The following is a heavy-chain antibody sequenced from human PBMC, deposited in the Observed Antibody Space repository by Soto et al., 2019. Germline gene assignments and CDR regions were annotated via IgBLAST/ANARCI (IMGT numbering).Heavy chain of an antibody. D-gene: IGHD6-13*01. V-gene: IGHV3-30-3*01. CDR1: GFTFSTYA. J-gene: IGHJ4*02. Sequence: GGSLRLSCAASGFTFSTYAMHWVRQAPGKGLEWLAVMSYDGSKKYSADSVKGRFTISRDNSKNTLYLQMNSLRAEDTAMYYCASGHVHSWYYSHFWGQGTLVTVSS. CDR2: MSYDGSKK. CDR3: ASGHVHSWYYSHF.